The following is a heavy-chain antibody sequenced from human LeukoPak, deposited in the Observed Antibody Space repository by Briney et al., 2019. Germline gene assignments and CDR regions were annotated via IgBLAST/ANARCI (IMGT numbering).Heavy chain of an antibody. V-gene: IGHV3-7*01. Sequence: GGSLRLSCAGSGFTFRGFLMSWVRQTPGKGLEWVANIKQDGSEKYYADSVKGRFTISRDNPKNSLSLQMNSLRAEDTAVYYCARAGSNWNYVYWGQGTLVTVSS. D-gene: IGHD1-7*01. CDR3: ARAGSNWNYVY. J-gene: IGHJ4*02. CDR1: GFTFRGFL. CDR2: IKQDGSEK.